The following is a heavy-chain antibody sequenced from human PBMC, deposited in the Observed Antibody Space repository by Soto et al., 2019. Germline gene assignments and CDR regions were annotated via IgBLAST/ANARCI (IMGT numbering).Heavy chain of an antibody. D-gene: IGHD3-16*01. CDR3: AHRRRGSYFDY. CDR1: GFSLSTSGVG. CDR2: ISWVDDK. V-gene: IGHV2-5*02. Sequence: SGPTLVNPTQTLTLTCTFSGFSLSTSGVGVGWIRQPPGKALEWLAPISWVDDKRYSPSLKSRLTIPKDTYKNQVVLTMTNMDPVDTATYYCAHRRRGSYFDYWGQGTLVTVSS. J-gene: IGHJ4*02.